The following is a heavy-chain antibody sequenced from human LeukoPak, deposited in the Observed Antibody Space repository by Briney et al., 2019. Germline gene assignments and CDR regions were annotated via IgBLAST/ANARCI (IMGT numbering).Heavy chain of an antibody. CDR3: ARDYSGWYGFFDP. CDR1: GYTFTNYG. J-gene: IGHJ5*02. V-gene: IGHV1-18*01. CDR2: ISAYNGDT. D-gene: IGHD6-19*01. Sequence: ASVKVSCKASGYTFTNYGITWVRQAPGQGLEWMGWISAYNGDTSYAQNLQGRVTLTTDTSTTTAYLELRSLISNDTAVYYCARDYSGWYGFFDPWGQGTLVSVSS.